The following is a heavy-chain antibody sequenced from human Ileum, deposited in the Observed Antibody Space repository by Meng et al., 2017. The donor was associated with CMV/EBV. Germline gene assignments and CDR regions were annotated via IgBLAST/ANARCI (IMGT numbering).Heavy chain of an antibody. CDR1: GFTFSSYP. CDR2: ISHDGSKR. CDR3: ARASNTSFDP. Sequence: GESLKISCAASGFTFSSYPIHWVRQGPGKGLEWVALISHDGSKRFYADSVKGRFTISRDNSKNTVDLQMESLKGEDAAIYYCARASNTSFDPWGQGTRVTVSS. D-gene: IGHD2/OR15-2a*01. J-gene: IGHJ5*02. V-gene: IGHV3-30*04.